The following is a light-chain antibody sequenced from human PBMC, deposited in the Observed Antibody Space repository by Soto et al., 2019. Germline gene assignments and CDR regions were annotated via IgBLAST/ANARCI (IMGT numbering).Light chain of an antibody. V-gene: IGKV1-39*01. CDR3: QQSYSTLWT. J-gene: IGKJ1*01. CDR1: QSISSY. CDR2: AAS. Sequence: DIPITHSPSSLSASVLSRVTITCRASQSISSYLNWYQQKPGKAPKLLIYAASSLQSGVPSRFSGSGSGTDFTLTISSLQPEDFATYYCQQSYSTLWTFGQGTKVDIK.